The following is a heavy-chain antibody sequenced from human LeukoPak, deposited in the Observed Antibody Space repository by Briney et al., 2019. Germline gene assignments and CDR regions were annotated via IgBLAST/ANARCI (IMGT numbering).Heavy chain of an antibody. V-gene: IGHV4-59*01. CDR3: AGDKSSSFAY. D-gene: IGHD6-6*01. J-gene: IGHJ4*02. Sequence: SETLSLTCTVSGGSISSYYWSWVRQPPGEGLEWIGYIYYSGSTNYNPSLKSRVTISVDTSKNQFSLKLSSGTAAAPAVYSGAGDKSSSFAYWGQGTLATVSS. CDR2: IYYSGST. CDR1: GGSISSYY.